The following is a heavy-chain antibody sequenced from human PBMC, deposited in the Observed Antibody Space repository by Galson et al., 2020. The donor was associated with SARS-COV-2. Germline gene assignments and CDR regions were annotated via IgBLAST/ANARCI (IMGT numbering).Heavy chain of an antibody. Sequence: SVKVSCKAPGGTFSSYAISWVRQAPGQGLEWMGGIIPIFGTANHAQKFPGRVTITADESTSTADVGLSSLRSEDTAVYYCARAYWGSHYYYYMDVWGKGTTVTVSS. CDR3: ARAYWGSHYYYYMDV. CDR2: IIPIFGTA. CDR1: GGTFSSYA. D-gene: IGHD7-27*01. J-gene: IGHJ6*03. V-gene: IGHV1-69*13.